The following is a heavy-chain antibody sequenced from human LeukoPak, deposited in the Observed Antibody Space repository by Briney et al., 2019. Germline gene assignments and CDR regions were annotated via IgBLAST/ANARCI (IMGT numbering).Heavy chain of an antibody. D-gene: IGHD5-24*01. CDR1: GGSISSYY. Sequence: SETLSLTCTVSGGSISSYYWSWIRQPPGKGLEWIAYIYYSGSTNYNPSFKSRVTISVDTSKNQFSLKLTSVTAADTAVYYCAREAGRWLLCDYWGQGTLVTVSS. CDR2: IYYSGST. V-gene: IGHV4-59*12. CDR3: AREAGRWLLCDY. J-gene: IGHJ4*02.